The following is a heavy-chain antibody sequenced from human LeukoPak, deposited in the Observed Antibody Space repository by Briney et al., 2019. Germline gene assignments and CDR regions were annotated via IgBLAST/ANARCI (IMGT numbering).Heavy chain of an antibody. Sequence: GGFLRLSCAASGFTFSSYGMHWVRQAPGKGLEWVAVISYDGSNKYYADSVKGRFTISRDNSKNTLYLQMNSLRAEDTAVYYCAKGATTEDYWGQGTLVTASS. D-gene: IGHD1-26*01. CDR3: AKGATTEDY. V-gene: IGHV3-30*18. CDR2: ISYDGSNK. CDR1: GFTFSSYG. J-gene: IGHJ4*02.